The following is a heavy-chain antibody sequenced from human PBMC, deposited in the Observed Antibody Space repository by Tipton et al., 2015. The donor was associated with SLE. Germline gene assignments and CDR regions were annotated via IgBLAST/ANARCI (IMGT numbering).Heavy chain of an antibody. CDR2: IYYSGST. Sequence: TLSLTCTVSGDSISSSNYYWGWIRQPPGKGLEWIGSIYYSGSTYYNPSLKSRVTISVDTSKSQFSLNLRSVTAADTAVYYCARGGMGIAVAGEFDSWGQGTLVTVSS. CDR3: ARGGMGIAVAGEFDS. J-gene: IGHJ4*02. V-gene: IGHV4-39*07. D-gene: IGHD6-19*01. CDR1: GDSISSSNYY.